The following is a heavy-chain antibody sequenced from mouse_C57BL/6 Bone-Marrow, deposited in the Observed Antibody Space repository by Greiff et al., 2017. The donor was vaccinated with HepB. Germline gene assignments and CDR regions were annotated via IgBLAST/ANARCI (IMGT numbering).Heavy chain of an antibody. J-gene: IGHJ4*01. V-gene: IGHV1-82*01. D-gene: IGHD3-2*02. Sequence: VKLVESGPGLVKPGASVKISCKASGYAFSSSWMNWVKQRPGKGLEWIGRIYPGDGDTNYNGKFKGKATLTADKSSSTAYMQLSSLTSEDSAVYFYASKDSSGCDGAIDYWGQGTSVTVSS. CDR1: GYAFSSSW. CDR2: IYPGDGDT. CDR3: ASKDSSGCDGAIDY.